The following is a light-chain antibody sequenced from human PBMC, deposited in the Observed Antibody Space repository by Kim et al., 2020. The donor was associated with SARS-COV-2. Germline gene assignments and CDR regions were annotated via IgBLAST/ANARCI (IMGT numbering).Light chain of an antibody. CDR3: QKYNSAPQT. V-gene: IGKV1-27*01. Sequence: ASVGDRVTITCRASQGISNYLAWYQQKPGKVPKLLIYPASTLQSGVPSRFSGSGSGTDFTLTISSLQPEDVATYYCQKYNSAPQTFGQGTKVDIK. CDR2: PAS. J-gene: IGKJ1*01. CDR1: QGISNY.